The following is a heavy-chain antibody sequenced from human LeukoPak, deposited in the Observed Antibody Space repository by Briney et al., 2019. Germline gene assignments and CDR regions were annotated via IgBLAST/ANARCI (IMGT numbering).Heavy chain of an antibody. V-gene: IGHV3-53*01. CDR1: GFTVSSNY. CDR2: IYSGGTT. J-gene: IGHJ4*02. CDR3: ARAPSYDFWSGYPLDY. D-gene: IGHD3-3*01. Sequence: GGSLRLSCAASGFTVSSNYMSWVRQAPGKGLEWVSVIYSGGTTYYADSVKGRFTISRDNSKNTLYLQMNSLRGEDTAVYYCARAPSYDFWSGYPLDYWGQGTLVTVSS.